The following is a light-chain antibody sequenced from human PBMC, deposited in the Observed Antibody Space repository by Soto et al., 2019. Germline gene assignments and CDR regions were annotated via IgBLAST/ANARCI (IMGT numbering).Light chain of an antibody. V-gene: IGLV2-14*01. CDR1: SSDIGAYNY. J-gene: IGLJ1*01. CDR2: EVS. Sequence: QSVLTQPASVSGSPGQSITISCTGTSSDIGAYNYVSWYQQHPGKAPKLIIYEVSNRPSGVSDRFSGSKSGNTASLTISGLQAEDEAYYYCSSHTSSSTLYVFGTGTKLTVL. CDR3: SSHTSSSTLYV.